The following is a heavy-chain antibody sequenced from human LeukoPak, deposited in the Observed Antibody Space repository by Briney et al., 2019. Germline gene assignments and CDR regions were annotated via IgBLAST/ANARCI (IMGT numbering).Heavy chain of an antibody. CDR1: GFTFSSFW. J-gene: IGHJ4*02. Sequence: GGSLRLSCAASGFTFSSFWMSWVRQAPGKGLEWVANIKQDGTEKYYVDSVQGRFTISRDNAQNSLYLQMNSLRAEDTAVYYCARPHFGSFNYWGQGTLVTVSS. CDR2: IKQDGTEK. CDR3: ARPHFGSFNY. D-gene: IGHD3-10*01. V-gene: IGHV3-7*01.